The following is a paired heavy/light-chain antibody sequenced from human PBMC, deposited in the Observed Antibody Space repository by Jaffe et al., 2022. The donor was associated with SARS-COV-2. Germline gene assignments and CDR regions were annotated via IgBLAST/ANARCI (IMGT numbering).Heavy chain of an antibody. Sequence: EEQLLESGGGLVQPGGSLRLSCAASGFTFSSYAMNWVRQAPGKGLEWVSGISGSGGTTYDADSVKGRFTLSRDNSINTLFLQMNNLRAEDTAVYYCVKPAALAAIGVVRNAFDIWGPGTMVTVSS. CDR3: VKPAALAAIGVVRNAFDI. CDR1: GFTFSSYA. J-gene: IGHJ3*02. V-gene: IGHV3-23*01. CDR2: ISGSGGTT. D-gene: IGHD2-15*01.
Light chain of an antibody. V-gene: IGKV3-20*01. CDR1: QSVSSSN. Sequence: EIVLTQSPGTLSLSPGERATLSCRASQSVSSSNLAWYQQNPGQAPRLLIFGASTRATGIPDRFSGSGSGTDFTLTISRLEPEDFAVYYCQQYGSSPVTFGGGTKVEIK. CDR2: GAS. J-gene: IGKJ4*01. CDR3: QQYGSSPVT.